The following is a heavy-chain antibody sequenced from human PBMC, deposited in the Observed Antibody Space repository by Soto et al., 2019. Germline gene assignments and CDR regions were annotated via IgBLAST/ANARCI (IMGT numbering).Heavy chain of an antibody. CDR2: IDPSDSYT. CDR3: ARSDIVVVQGIYYYGMDV. V-gene: IGHV5-10-1*01. CDR1: GYSFTSYW. Sequence: GESLKISCKGSGYSFTSYWISWVRQMPGKGLEWMGRIDPSDSYTNYSPSFQGHVTISADKSISTAYLQWSSLKASDTAMYYCARSDIVVVQGIYYYGMDVWGQGTKVTVS. J-gene: IGHJ6*02. D-gene: IGHD2-2*01.